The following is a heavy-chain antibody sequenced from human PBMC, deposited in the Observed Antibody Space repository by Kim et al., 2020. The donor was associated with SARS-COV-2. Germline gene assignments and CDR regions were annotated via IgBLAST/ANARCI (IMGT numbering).Heavy chain of an antibody. CDR2: ISGSGGST. CDR1: GFTFSSYA. D-gene: IGHD6-19*01. V-gene: IGHV3-23*01. Sequence: GGSLRLSCAASGFTFSSYAMSWVRQAPGKGLEWVSAISGSGGSTYYADSVKGRFTVSRDNSKNTLYLQMNSLRAEDTAVYYCAKGKQWLDYYFDYWGQGTLVTVSS. CDR3: AKGKQWLDYYFDY. J-gene: IGHJ4*02.